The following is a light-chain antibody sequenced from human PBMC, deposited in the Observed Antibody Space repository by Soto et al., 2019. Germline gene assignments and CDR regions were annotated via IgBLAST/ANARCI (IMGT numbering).Light chain of an antibody. J-gene: IGKJ4*01. CDR3: QQYGNSPLT. V-gene: IGKV3-20*01. CDR1: QTVSSSS. Sequence: EIVLTQSPGSLSLSPGERATLFCRASQTVSSSSLAWYQQKPGQAPRLLIYGASTRATGIPDRFSGSGSGTDFTLTISRLEPEDFAVYYCQQYGNSPLTFGGGTKVEIK. CDR2: GAS.